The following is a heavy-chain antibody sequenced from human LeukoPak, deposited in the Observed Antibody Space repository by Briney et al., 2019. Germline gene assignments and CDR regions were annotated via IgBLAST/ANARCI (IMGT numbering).Heavy chain of an antibody. CDR3: ARRDSIAVADIDY. CDR1: GGSISSSSYY. J-gene: IGHJ4*02. CDR2: IYYSGST. D-gene: IGHD6-19*01. V-gene: IGHV4-39*01. Sequence: SETLSLTCTVSGGSISSSSYYWGWIRQPPGKGLEWIGSIYYSGSTYYNPSLKSRVTISVDTSKNQFSLKLSSVTAADTAVYYCARRDSIAVADIDYWGQGTLVTVSS.